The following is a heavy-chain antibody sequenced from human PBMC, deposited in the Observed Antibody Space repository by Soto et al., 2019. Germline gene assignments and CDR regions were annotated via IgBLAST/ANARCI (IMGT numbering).Heavy chain of an antibody. CDR2: IYWDDDQ. J-gene: IGHJ4*02. D-gene: IGHD3-9*01. CDR3: ARVLRYFDRDYYFDY. CDR1: GFSFSINGVA. V-gene: IGHV2-5*02. Sequence: GPTLVNPTQTLTLTCTFSGFSFSINGVAVGWIRQPPGQALEWLALIYWDDDQRYNPSLKNRLTITKDTSRNQVVLTMTDMDPVDTATYYCARVLRYFDRDYYFDYWGRGTLVTVSS.